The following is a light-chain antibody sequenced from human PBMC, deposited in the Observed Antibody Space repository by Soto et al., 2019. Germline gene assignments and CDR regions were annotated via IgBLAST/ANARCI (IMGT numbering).Light chain of an antibody. V-gene: IGLV7-43*01. Sequence: QSVVTQEASLTVSPGGTVTLTCASSTGAVTSGHYPDWFQQKPGQAPRALIFGTNNKHSWTPGRFSGSLLGGKAALTLSGVQPEDEAEYFCLLHYGGAHAVFGGGTQLTVL. CDR3: LLHYGGAHAV. J-gene: IGLJ7*01. CDR1: TGAVTSGHY. CDR2: GTN.